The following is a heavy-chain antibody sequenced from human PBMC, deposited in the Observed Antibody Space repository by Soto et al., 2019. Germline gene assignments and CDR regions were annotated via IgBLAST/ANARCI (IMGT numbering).Heavy chain of an antibody. J-gene: IGHJ6*02. V-gene: IGHV3-21*01. Sequence: SLRLSCAASGFTFSSYSMNWVRQAPGKGLEWVSSISSSSSYIYYADSVKGRFTISRDNAKNSLYLQMNSLRAEDTAVYYCARAFGGYDGYYYYYGMDAWGQGTTVTVS. CDR3: ARAFGGYDGYYYYYGMDA. CDR1: GFTFSSYS. D-gene: IGHD5-12*01. CDR2: ISSSSSYI.